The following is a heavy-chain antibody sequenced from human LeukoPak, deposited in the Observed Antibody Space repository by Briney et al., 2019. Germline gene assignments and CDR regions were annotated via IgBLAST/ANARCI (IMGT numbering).Heavy chain of an antibody. CDR1: GFDFSTYA. CDR3: AKDGQSFNSMWDYLDS. J-gene: IGHJ4*02. CDR2: IGGGDT. V-gene: IGHV3-23*01. Sequence: GGSLRLSCAASGFDFSTYAMSWVRQAPGKGLEWVSGIGGGDTHYAGSVKGRFTISRNNSKSTVELHMSGLRVEDTAVYYCAKDGQSFNSMWDYLDSWGRGTLVTVSS. D-gene: IGHD1-26*01.